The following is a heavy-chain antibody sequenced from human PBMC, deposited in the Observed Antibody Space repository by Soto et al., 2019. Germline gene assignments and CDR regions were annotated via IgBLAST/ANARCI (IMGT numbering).Heavy chain of an antibody. V-gene: IGHV3-21*01. CDR1: GGTSVGLG. J-gene: IGHJ1*01. Sequence: LRLCWRVSGGTSVGLGMNWIIKAQTKGLEWVSAISSSSSYIYYADSVKGRFTISRDNAKNSLYLQMNSLRDEDTAVYYCASSPYDSSAYSAYRGHGTPVTVSP. CDR2: ISSSSSYI. D-gene: IGHD3-22*01. CDR3: ASSPYDSSAYSAY.